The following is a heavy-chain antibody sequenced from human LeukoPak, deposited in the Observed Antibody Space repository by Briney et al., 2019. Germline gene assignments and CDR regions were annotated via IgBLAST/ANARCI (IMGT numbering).Heavy chain of an antibody. CDR2: MSYDGSDK. J-gene: IGHJ5*02. V-gene: IGHV3-30*03. CDR3: ARGRNYYDMSWFDP. Sequence: TGGSLRLSCAASGFTFSGFGMHWVRQAPGKGLEWVALMSYDGSDKYYADSVKGRFTISREDAKNSLYLQMNSLRAGDTAVYYCARGRNYYDMSWFDPWGQGTLVTVSS. D-gene: IGHD3-22*01. CDR1: GFTFSGFG.